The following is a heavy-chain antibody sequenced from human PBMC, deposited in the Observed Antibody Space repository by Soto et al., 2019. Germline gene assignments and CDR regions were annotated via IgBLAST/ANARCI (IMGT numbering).Heavy chain of an antibody. Sequence: EVQLVESGGGLVQPGGSLRLSCAASGFTFSSYSMNWVRQAPGKGLEWVSYISSSSSTIYYADSVKGRFTISRDNAKNSLYLQMNSLRDEDTAVYYCAREQHSSGWYYFDYWGQGTLVTVSS. J-gene: IGHJ4*02. CDR2: ISSSSSTI. CDR3: AREQHSSGWYYFDY. V-gene: IGHV3-48*02. D-gene: IGHD6-19*01. CDR1: GFTFSSYS.